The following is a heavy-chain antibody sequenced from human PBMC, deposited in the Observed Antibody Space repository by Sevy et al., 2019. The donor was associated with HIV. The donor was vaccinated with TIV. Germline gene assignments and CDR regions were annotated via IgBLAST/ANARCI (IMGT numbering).Heavy chain of an antibody. V-gene: IGHV1-69*13. CDR1: GGTFNSYV. CDR3: ARWSISIDY. D-gene: IGHD3-3*02. J-gene: IGHJ4*02. Sequence: ASVKVSCKASGGTFNSYVISWVRQAPGQGLEWMGEITPILGTTHYAQKFKGRATITADESTNTVYMELSSLRSEDTAVCYCARWSISIDYWGQGTLVTVSS. CDR2: ITPILGTT.